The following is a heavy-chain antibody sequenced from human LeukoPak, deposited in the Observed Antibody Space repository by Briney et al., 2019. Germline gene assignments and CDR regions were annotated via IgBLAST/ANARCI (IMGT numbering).Heavy chain of an antibody. D-gene: IGHD2-2*01. CDR3: ARDRWGYCSSTSCYVAGGVEAFDI. V-gene: IGHV3-48*03. Sequence: GGSLRLSCAASGFTFSSYEMNWVRQAPGKGLEWVSYISSSGSTIYYADSVKGRSTISRDNAKNSLYLQMNSLRAEDTAVYYCARDRWGYCSSTSCYVAGGVEAFDIWGQGTMVTVSS. CDR1: GFTFSSYE. J-gene: IGHJ3*02. CDR2: ISSSGSTI.